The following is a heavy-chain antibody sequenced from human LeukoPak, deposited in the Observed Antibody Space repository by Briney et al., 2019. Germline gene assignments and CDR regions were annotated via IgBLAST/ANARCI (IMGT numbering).Heavy chain of an antibody. CDR2: MNPKSGDA. D-gene: IGHD2-21*01. CDR3: ARGPFGNCGGGPCHFRYIDNWYDP. V-gene: IGHV1-8*03. CDR1: GYTFTTYD. J-gene: IGHJ5*02. Sequence: ASVKVSCKASGYTFTTYDINWVRQAAGQGFEWMGWMNPKSGDAGYADKFQGRVAITRDTSINTAYLELSALTSDDTAVYYCARGPFGNCGGGPCHFRYIDNWYDPWGQGTLVTVSS.